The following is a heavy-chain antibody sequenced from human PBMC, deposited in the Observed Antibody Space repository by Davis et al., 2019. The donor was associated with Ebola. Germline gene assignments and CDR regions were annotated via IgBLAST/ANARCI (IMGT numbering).Heavy chain of an antibody. D-gene: IGHD1-26*01. CDR3: AKHGQKWVINNGIDP. V-gene: IGHV4-59*08. CDR1: GGSITSYY. Sequence: SDLLSSTFAVLGGSITSYYWRCHRQPPRKRLVWIGYIYYTGSTSYSPSLKSLITMSLDTSTNQFSLKLTSVTAADTAVYYCAKHGQKWVINNGIDPGGQGSLVTVSS. J-gene: IGHJ5*02. CDR2: IYYTGST.